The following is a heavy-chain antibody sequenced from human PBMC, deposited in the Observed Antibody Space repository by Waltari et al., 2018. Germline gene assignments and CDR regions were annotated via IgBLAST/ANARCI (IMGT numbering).Heavy chain of an antibody. V-gene: IGHV4-39*01. CDR2: IYYSGTT. J-gene: IGHJ4*02. CDR3: ASPSCYYFDY. D-gene: IGHD3-22*01. Sequence: QLQLQESGPGLVKTSETLSLTCTVSGGSISSSSYYWGWIRQPPGEGLEWIGSIYYSGTTYNNPTLKVRVTITVVTSKNQFSLELGSVTYADTAVYYCASPSCYYFDYWGQGTLVTVSS. CDR1: GGSISSSSYY.